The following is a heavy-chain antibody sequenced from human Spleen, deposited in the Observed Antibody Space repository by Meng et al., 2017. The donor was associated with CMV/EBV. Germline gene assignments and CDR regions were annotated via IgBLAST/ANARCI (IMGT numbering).Heavy chain of an antibody. D-gene: IGHD3-22*01. V-gene: IGHV4-34*01. J-gene: IGHJ3*02. CDR3: AGDYYYKSDAFGI. CDR2: INHSGST. Sequence: SETLSLTCAVYGGSFSGYYWSWIRQPPGKGLEWIGEINHSGSTNYNPSLKSRVTISVDTSKNQFSLKLTSVTAADTAVYYCAGDYYYKSDAFGIWVLGTMVTVSS. CDR1: GGSFSGYY.